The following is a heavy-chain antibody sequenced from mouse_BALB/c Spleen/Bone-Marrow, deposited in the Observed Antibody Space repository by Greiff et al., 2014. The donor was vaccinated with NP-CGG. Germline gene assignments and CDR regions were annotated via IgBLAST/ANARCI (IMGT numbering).Heavy chain of an antibody. CDR2: INAGSGGT. Sequence: QVQLQQSAVEQVRPGTSVTESCKGSGYALPNYLLERVKQRLGQGFELIGVINAGSGGTVCNGKLKGKATLTAVKTSSTAYMQLSSLASDDSAVYFCARAITDAMDYWGQGTSVTVYS. V-gene: IGHV1-54*01. D-gene: IGHD1-1*01. CDR1: GYALPNYL. CDR3: ARAITDAMDY. J-gene: IGHJ4*01.